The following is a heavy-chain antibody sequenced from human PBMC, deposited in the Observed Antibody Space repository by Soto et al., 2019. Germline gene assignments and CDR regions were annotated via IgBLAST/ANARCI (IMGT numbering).Heavy chain of an antibody. D-gene: IGHD6-19*01. CDR2: ISYDGSNK. CDR1: GFTFSSYG. Sequence: PGGSLRLSCAASGFTFSSYGMHWVRQAPGKGLEWVAVISYDGSNKYYADSVKGRFTISRDNSKNTLYLQMNSLRAEDTAVYYCAKGRVESGWLYYFHHWGPGTLLNVSS. V-gene: IGHV3-30*18. J-gene: IGHJ4*02. CDR3: AKGRVESGWLYYFHH.